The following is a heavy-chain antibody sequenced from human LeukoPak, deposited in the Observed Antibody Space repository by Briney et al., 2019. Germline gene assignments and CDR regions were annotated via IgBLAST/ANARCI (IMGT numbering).Heavy chain of an antibody. CDR2: INSISGEI. J-gene: IGHJ4*02. D-gene: IGHD3-16*02. CDR1: GFTFSYYS. V-gene: IGHV3-48*01. Sequence: GGSLRLSCVASGFTFSYYSMNWVRQAPGKGLEWVSYINSISGEIWYADSVKGRFTISRDDAKNTLYLQLSSLRAEDTAVYYYARSLEGVYVWGTYRFTAGGYWGQGTRVTVSS. CDR3: ARSLEGVYVWGTYRFTAGGY.